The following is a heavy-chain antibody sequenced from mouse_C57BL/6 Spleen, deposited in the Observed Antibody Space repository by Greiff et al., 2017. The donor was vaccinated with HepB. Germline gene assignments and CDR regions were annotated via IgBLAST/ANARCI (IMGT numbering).Heavy chain of an antibody. CDR3: ASWGTTSSSRRGYAMDY. CDR2: IYPSDSET. CDR1: GYTFTSYW. V-gene: IGHV1-61*01. Sequence: QVQLQQSGAELVRPGSSVKLSCKASGYTFTSYWMDWVKQRPGQGLEWIGNIYPSDSETHYNQKFKDKATLTVDKSSSTAYMQLSSLTSEDSAVYYCASWGTTSSSRRGYAMDYWGQGTSVTVSS. J-gene: IGHJ4*01. D-gene: IGHD1-1*01.